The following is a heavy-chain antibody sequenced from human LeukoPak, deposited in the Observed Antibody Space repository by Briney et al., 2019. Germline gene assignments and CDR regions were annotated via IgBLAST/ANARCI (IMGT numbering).Heavy chain of an antibody. CDR1: GGSISSYY. J-gene: IGHJ4*02. V-gene: IGHV4-59*12. Sequence: SETLSLTCTVSGGSISSYYWSWIRQPPGKGLEWIGYIYYSGSTYYNPSLKSRVIMSVDTSKNQFSLKLSSVTAADTAVYYCAREGGGFDYWGQGTLATVSS. D-gene: IGHD3-16*01. CDR2: IYYSGST. CDR3: AREGGGFDY.